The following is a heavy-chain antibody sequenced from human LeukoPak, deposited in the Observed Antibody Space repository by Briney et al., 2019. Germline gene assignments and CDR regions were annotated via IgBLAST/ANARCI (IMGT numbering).Heavy chain of an antibody. CDR1: GGSISSYY. Sequence: SETLSLTCTVSGGSISSYYWSWIRQPPGKGLEWIGYIYYSGSTNYNPSLKSRVTISVDTSKNQFSLKLSSVTAADTAVYYCARSPNVVPASDVWGKGTTVTVSS. CDR2: IYYSGST. V-gene: IGHV4-59*01. D-gene: IGHD2-2*01. CDR3: ARSPNVVPASDV. J-gene: IGHJ6*04.